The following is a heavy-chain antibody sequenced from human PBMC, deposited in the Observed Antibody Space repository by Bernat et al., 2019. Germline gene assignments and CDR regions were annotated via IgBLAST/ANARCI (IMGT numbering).Heavy chain of an antibody. CDR2: IKQDGSDE. V-gene: IGHV3-7*03. CDR3: ATLSSYYDFWSGYSEPSSLDY. J-gene: IGHJ4*02. D-gene: IGHD3-3*01. CDR1: GFTFSSYW. Sequence: EVQLVESGGGLVQPGGSLRLSCAASGFTFSSYWMSWVRQAPGKGLEWVANIKQDGSDEYYVDSVKGRFTISRDNAKNSLYLQMNSLRAEDTAVYYCATLSSYYDFWSGYSEPSSLDYWGQGTLVTVSS.